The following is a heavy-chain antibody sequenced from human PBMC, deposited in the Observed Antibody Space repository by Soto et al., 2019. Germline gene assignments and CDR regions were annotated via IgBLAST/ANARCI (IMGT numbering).Heavy chain of an antibody. D-gene: IGHD6-13*01. CDR3: AKEHHSSSRWSEFDY. CDR1: GFTFSSYA. Sequence: EVQLLGSGGGLVQPGGSLRLSCAASGFTFSSYAMSWVRQAPGKGLEWVSAISGSGVSTYYADSVKGRFTISRDNSKNTLYLQMNSLRAEDRAVYDCAKEHHSSSRWSEFDYWGQGTLVTVSS. V-gene: IGHV3-23*01. CDR2: ISGSGVST. J-gene: IGHJ4*02.